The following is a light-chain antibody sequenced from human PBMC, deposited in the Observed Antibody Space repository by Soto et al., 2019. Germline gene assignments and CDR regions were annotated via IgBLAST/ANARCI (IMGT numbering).Light chain of an antibody. CDR2: GAS. V-gene: IGKV3-20*01. J-gene: IGKJ1*01. CDR1: QSVSSSY. Sequence: IVLTQSPGTLSLSPGERATLSCRASQSVSSSYLAWYQQKPGQAPRLLIYGASSRATGIPDRFSGSGSGTDFTLTFSRLEPEDFAVYYCQQYGSSPKTFGQGTKVDIK. CDR3: QQYGSSPKT.